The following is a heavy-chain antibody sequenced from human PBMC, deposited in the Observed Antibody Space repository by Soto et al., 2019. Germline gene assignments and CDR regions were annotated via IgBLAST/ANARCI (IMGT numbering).Heavy chain of an antibody. CDR3: STISVRIESSYGMDA. D-gene: IGHD1-1*01. Sequence: GESLKISCKGSGYSFNSYWISWVRQMPGKGLEWMGRIDPSDSYINYNPSFQGHVTISADKSISTAYLQWSSLKASDTAVYYCSTISVRIESSYGMDAWGQGTTVTVSS. V-gene: IGHV5-10-1*01. CDR2: IDPSDSYI. CDR1: GYSFNSYW. J-gene: IGHJ6*02.